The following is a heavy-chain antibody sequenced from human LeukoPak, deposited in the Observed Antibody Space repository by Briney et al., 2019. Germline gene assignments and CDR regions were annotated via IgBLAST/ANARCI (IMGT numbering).Heavy chain of an antibody. CDR1: GFTFSGSA. J-gene: IGHJ4*02. CDR3: TGGSSWYGNY. D-gene: IGHD6-13*01. V-gene: IGHV3-73*01. CDR2: IRSKANSYAT. Sequence: PGGSLRLSCAASGFTFSGSAMHWVRQASGKGLEWVGRIRSKANSYATAYAASVKGRFTISRDDSKNTAYLQMNSLKTEGTAVYYCTGGSSWYGNYWGQGTLVTVSS.